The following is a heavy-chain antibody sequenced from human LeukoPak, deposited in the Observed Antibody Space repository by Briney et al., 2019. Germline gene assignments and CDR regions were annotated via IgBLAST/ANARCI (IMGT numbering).Heavy chain of an antibody. CDR3: ARVVYDSSGSQRGDY. CDR2: IFYSGST. V-gene: IGHV4-39*01. CDR1: GGSISSSSYF. J-gene: IGHJ4*02. Sequence: SGTLSLTCTVSGGSISSSSYFWGWIRQPPGKGLEWIGSIFYSGSTYYNPSLNSRVTISIDTSKNQFSLKLSSVTAADTAVYYCARVVYDSSGSQRGDYWGQGTLVTVSS. D-gene: IGHD3-22*01.